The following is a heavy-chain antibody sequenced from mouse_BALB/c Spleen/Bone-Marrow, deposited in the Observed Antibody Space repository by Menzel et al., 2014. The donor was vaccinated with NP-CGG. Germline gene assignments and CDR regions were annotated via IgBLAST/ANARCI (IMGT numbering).Heavy chain of an antibody. V-gene: IGHV4-1*02. CDR1: VFDFSRYW. Sequence: EVKLMESGGGLVQPGGSLKLSCAASVFDFSRYWMSWVRQAPGKGLEWIGEINPDSSTINYTPSLKDKFIISRDNAKNTLYLQMSKVRSEDTALYYCARLSYYGRFAYWGQGTLVTVSA. CDR3: ARLSYYGRFAY. CDR2: INPDSSTI. J-gene: IGHJ3*01. D-gene: IGHD1-1*01.